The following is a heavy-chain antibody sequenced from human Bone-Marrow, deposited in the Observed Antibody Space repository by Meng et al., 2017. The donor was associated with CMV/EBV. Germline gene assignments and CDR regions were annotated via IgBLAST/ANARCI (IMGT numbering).Heavy chain of an antibody. D-gene: IGHD6-13*01. J-gene: IGHJ4*02. V-gene: IGHV3-23*01. CDR2: ISGSGGST. CDR1: GFTFSSYA. Sequence: GGSWRLSCAASGFTFSSYAMSWVRQAPGKGLEWVSAISGSGGSTYYADSVKGRFTISRDNSKNTLYLQMNSLRAEDTAVYYCAKTKRSWHIAAAGSYFDYWGQGTLVTVSS. CDR3: AKTKRSWHIAAAGSYFDY.